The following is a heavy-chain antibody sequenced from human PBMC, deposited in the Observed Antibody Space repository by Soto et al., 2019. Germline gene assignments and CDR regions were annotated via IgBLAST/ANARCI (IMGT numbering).Heavy chain of an antibody. Sequence: LEILSLTCAVYGGSFSGYYWTWIRQHPGKGLQWIGYIFYNGSTYYNPSLKSRVTISVNTSKNQFSLKLSSVTAADTAVYYCARSAFPWGQGTLVTVSS. J-gene: IGHJ5*02. CDR1: GGSFSGYY. CDR3: ARSAFP. CDR2: IFYNGST. V-gene: IGHV4-59*12.